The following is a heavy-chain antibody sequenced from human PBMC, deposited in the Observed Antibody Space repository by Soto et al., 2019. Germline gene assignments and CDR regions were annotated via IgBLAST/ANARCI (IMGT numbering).Heavy chain of an antibody. V-gene: IGHV4-31*03. D-gene: IGHD2-2*01. Sequence: SETLSLTCTVSGGSISSGGYYWSWIRQHPGKGLEWIGYIYYSGSTYYNPSLKSRVTISVDTSKNQFSLKLSSVTAADTAVYYCARIGYCSSTRCYNFDYWGQGTLVTVSS. CDR1: GGSISSGGYY. J-gene: IGHJ4*02. CDR2: IYYSGST. CDR3: ARIGYCSSTRCYNFDY.